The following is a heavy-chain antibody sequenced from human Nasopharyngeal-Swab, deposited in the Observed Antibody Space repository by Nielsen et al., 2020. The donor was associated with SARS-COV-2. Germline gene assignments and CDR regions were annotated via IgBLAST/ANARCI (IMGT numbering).Heavy chain of an antibody. CDR2: ISAYNGNT. D-gene: IGHD6-13*01. CDR1: GYTFTGYY. V-gene: IGHV1-18*04. J-gene: IGHJ4*02. Sequence: ASVKVSCKASGYTFTGYYMHWVQQAPGQGLEWMGWISAYNGNTNYAQKLQGRVTMTTDTSTSTAYMELRSLRSDDTAVYYCAREDGIAAAGTDYWGQGTLVTVSS. CDR3: AREDGIAAAGTDY.